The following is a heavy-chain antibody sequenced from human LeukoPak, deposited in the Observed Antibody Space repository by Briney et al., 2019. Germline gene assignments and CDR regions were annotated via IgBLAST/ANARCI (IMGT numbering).Heavy chain of an antibody. J-gene: IGHJ4*02. CDR1: GFTFSSYS. CDR3: AKDISGWFGG. D-gene: IGHD6-19*01. V-gene: IGHV3-21*04. Sequence: PGGSLRLSCAAFGFTFSSYSMNWVRQAPGKGLEWVSSISSSSSYIYYADSVKGRFTISRDNAKNSLYLQMNSLRAEDTALYYCAKDISGWFGGWGQGTLVTVSS. CDR2: ISSSSSYI.